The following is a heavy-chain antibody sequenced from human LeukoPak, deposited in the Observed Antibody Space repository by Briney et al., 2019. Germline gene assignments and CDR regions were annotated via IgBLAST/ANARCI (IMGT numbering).Heavy chain of an antibody. D-gene: IGHD3-10*01. Sequence: GGSLRLSCGASGLTVSSYGMRWVRQAPGKGLEWISTIIGSAVNTYYADSVKGRFTISRDDSKNTVYLQMNSLRAEDTAVYSCAKYTSGTSDRGRDQWGQGTLVTVSS. CDR3: AKYTSGTSDRGRDQ. CDR2: IIGSAVNT. J-gene: IGHJ4*02. V-gene: IGHV3-23*01. CDR1: GLTVSSYG.